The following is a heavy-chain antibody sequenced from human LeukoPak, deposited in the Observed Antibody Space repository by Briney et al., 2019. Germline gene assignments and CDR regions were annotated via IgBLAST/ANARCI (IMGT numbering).Heavy chain of an antibody. CDR3: ARTGQQLILGDFDY. Sequence: GGSLRLSCAASGFTFSSYAMSWVRQAPGKGLEWVSSISSSSYIYYADSVKGRFTISRDNAKNSLYLQMNSLRAEDTAVYYCARTGQQLILGDFDYWGQGTLVTVSS. J-gene: IGHJ4*02. CDR1: GFTFSSYA. D-gene: IGHD6-13*01. V-gene: IGHV3-21*01. CDR2: ISSSSYI.